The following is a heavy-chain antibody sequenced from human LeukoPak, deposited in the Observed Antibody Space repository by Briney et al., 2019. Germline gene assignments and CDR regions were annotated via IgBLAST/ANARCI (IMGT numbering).Heavy chain of an antibody. J-gene: IGHJ5*02. V-gene: IGHV3-66*01. CDR2: IYSGGST. CDR1: GFTVSSNY. Sequence: GGSLRLSCAASGFTVSSNYMNWVRQAPGKGLEWVSVIYSGGSTYYADSVKGRFTISRDNSKNTLYLQMNSLRAEDTAVYYCAKGHSWYGRGFDPWGQGTLVTVTS. CDR3: AKGHSWYGRGFDP. D-gene: IGHD6-13*01.